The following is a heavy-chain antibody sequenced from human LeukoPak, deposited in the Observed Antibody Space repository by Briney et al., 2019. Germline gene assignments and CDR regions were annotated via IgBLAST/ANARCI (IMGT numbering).Heavy chain of an antibody. CDR1: GGSISSSSYY. V-gene: IGHV4-39*01. J-gene: IGHJ4*02. CDR3: ARRFSGSLFWDY. D-gene: IGHD1-26*01. Sequence: NPSETLSLTCTVSGGSISSSSYYWGWIRQPPGKGLEWIGSIYYSGSTYYNPSLKSRVTISVDTSKNQFSLKLSSVTAADTAVYYCARRFSGSLFWDYWGQGTLVTVSS. CDR2: IYYSGST.